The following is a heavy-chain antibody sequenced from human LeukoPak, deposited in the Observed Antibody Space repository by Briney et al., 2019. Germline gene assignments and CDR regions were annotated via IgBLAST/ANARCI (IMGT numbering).Heavy chain of an antibody. D-gene: IGHD3-9*01. CDR2: INWNGGST. V-gene: IGHV3-20*04. CDR1: GFTFDDYG. J-gene: IGHJ5*02. CDR3: ARDRDAYYDILTGSFSQNWFDP. Sequence: GGSLRPSCAASGFTFDDYGMSWVRQAPGKGLEWVSGINWNGGSTGYADSVKGRFTISRDNSKNTLYLQMNSLRAEDTAVYYCARDRDAYYDILTGSFSQNWFDPWGQGTLVTVSS.